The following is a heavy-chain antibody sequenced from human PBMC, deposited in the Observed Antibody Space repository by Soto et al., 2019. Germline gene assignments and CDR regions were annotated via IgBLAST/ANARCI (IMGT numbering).Heavy chain of an antibody. CDR1: GFTFSSYA. D-gene: IGHD2-2*02. CDR2: ISYDGSNK. J-gene: IGHJ6*02. CDR3: ARDLPFYCSSTSCHTYYHYGMDV. Sequence: LRLSCAASGFTFSSYAIHWVRQAPGKGLEWVAVISYDGSNKYYADSVKGRFTISRDNSKNTLYLQMNSLRAEDTAVYYCARDLPFYCSSTSCHTYYHYGMDVWGQGTTVTVSS. V-gene: IGHV3-30-3*01.